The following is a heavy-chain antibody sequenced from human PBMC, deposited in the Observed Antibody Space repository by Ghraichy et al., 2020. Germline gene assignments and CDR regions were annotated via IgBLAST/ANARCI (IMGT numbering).Heavy chain of an antibody. CDR3: ARDNIASTGIEFDY. Sequence: SCAASGFTFSSYWMSWVRQAPGKGLEWVANIKEDGSEKYYVDSVKGRFTISRDNAKNSLSLQMNSLRAEDTAVYYCARDNIASTGIEFDYWGQGTLVIVSS. D-gene: IGHD6-13*01. CDR1: GFTFSSYW. CDR2: IKEDGSEK. J-gene: IGHJ4*02. V-gene: IGHV3-7*01.